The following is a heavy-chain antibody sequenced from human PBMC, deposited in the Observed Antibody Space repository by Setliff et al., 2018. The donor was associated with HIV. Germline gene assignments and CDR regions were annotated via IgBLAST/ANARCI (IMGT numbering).Heavy chain of an antibody. CDR2: INPNSGGT. D-gene: IGHD2-8*01. CDR1: GYTFTRYD. J-gene: IGHJ3*01. Sequence: ASVKVSCKASGYTFTRYDFTWVRQAPGQGLEWMGRINPNSGGTNYAQKFQGRVTMTRDRSISTAHMELSRLRSDDTAVYYCATKVYCTNGVCLDAFDVWGQGTMVTVS. CDR3: ATKVYCTNGVCLDAFDV. V-gene: IGHV1-2*06.